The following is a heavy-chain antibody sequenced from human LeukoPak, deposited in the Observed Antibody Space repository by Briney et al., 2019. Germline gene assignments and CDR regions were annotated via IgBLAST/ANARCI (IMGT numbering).Heavy chain of an antibody. D-gene: IGHD4-17*01. CDR2: IYYSGST. CDR1: GGSLSSYY. V-gene: IGHV4-59*01. Sequence: SETLSLTCTVSGGSLSSYYWSWLRQPPGKGLEWMGYIYYSGSTNYNPSLKSRVTISVDTSKNQFSLKLSSVTAADTAVYDCARGHTVKDAFGIWGQGTMVTVSS. J-gene: IGHJ3*02. CDR3: ARGHTVKDAFGI.